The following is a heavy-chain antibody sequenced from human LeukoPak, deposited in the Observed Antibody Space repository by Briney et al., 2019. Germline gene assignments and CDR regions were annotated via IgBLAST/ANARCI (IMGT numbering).Heavy chain of an antibody. CDR1: SGSISTSNYY. J-gene: IGHJ6*03. Sequence: SETLSLTCTVSSGSISTSNYYWGWVRQPPGKALEWIGNIFYSGSTYYSPSLKSRVTISLDTSRNQFSLKLNSVTAADTAVYYCAELGITMIGGVWGKGTTVTISS. V-gene: IGHV4-39*07. CDR3: AELGITMIGGV. D-gene: IGHD3-10*02. CDR2: IFYSGST.